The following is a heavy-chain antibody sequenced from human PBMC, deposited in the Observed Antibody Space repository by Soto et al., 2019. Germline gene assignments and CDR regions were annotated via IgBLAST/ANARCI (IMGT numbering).Heavy chain of an antibody. CDR1: GGTFSSYA. D-gene: IGHD3-22*01. CDR2: IIPIFDTA. CDR3: ARGGQDYYYDSSGYLGFGAFDI. V-gene: IGHV1-69*13. J-gene: IGHJ3*02. Sequence: ASVKVSCKASGGTFSSYAISWVRQAPGQGLEWMGGIIPIFDTANYAQKFQGRVTITADESTSTAYMELSSLRSEDTAVYYCARGGQDYYYDSSGYLGFGAFDIWGQGTMVPVS.